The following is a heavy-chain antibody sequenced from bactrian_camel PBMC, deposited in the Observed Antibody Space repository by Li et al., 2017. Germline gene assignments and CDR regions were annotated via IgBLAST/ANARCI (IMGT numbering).Heavy chain of an antibody. CDR3: AADIRCPLGVAHSLFDY. CDR1: GDTISRYC. Sequence: DVQLVESGGGSVQVGGSLRLSCVASGDTISRYCMGWFRQIPDKEREGVAVLDVDGVSTIYAASVKGRFSISHDNTENTLFLQMDSLNPEDTAMYYCAADIRCPLGVAHSLFDYWGQGTQVTVS. J-gene: IGHJ6*01. V-gene: IGHV3S42*01. CDR2: LDVDGVST.